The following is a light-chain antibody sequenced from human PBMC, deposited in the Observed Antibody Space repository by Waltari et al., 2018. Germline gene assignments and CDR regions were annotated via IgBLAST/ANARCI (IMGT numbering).Light chain of an antibody. CDR1: QSISRY. CDR2: EVS. V-gene: IGKV3-11*01. J-gene: IGKJ3*01. Sequence: EIVLTQSPATLSLSPGERATLSCRASQSISRYLGWYQHKPGQAPRLLIYEVSNRATGIPARFSGSGSGTDFTLTISSLEPEDSAVYYCQHRSNWPLFTFGPGTRVEIK. CDR3: QHRSNWPLFT.